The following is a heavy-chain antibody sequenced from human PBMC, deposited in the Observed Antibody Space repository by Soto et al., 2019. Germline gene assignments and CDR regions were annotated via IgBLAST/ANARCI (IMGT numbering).Heavy chain of an antibody. J-gene: IGHJ6*02. V-gene: IGHV1-18*01. D-gene: IGHD6-13*01. Sequence: QVQLVQSGAEVKKPGATLNVSCKASGYTFTSYGISWVRQAPGQGLEWMGWISAYNGNTNYAQKLQGRVTMTTDTSTSTAYMELRSLRSDDTAVYYCARDKISNYYYGMDVWGQGTTVTVSS. CDR2: ISAYNGNT. CDR1: GYTFTSYG. CDR3: ARDKISNYYYGMDV.